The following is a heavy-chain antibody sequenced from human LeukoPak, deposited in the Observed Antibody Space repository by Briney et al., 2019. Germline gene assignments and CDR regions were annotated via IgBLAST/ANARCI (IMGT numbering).Heavy chain of an antibody. CDR3: ARDLYYYDSSGYRFLDGFDI. CDR1: GGTFSSYA. J-gene: IGHJ3*02. CDR2: ISAYKGNT. D-gene: IGHD3-22*01. Sequence: ASVKVSCKASGGTFSSYAISWVRQAPGQGLEWMGWISAYKGNTYYAQRLQGRVTMTTDTSTSTAYMELRSLTSDDTAVFYCARDLYYYDSSGYRFLDGFDIWGQGTMVTVSS. V-gene: IGHV1-18*01.